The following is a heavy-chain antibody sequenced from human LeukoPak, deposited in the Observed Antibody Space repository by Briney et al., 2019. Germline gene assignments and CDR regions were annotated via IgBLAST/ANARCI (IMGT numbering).Heavy chain of an antibody. CDR1: GGSISSSSYY. CDR3: ASRAFVTIFGVVIDAFDI. Sequence: SETLSLTCTVSGGSISSSSYYWGWIRQPPGKGLEWIGSIYYSGSTYYNPSLKSRVTISVDTSKNQFSLKLSSVTAADTAVYYCASRAFVTIFGVVIDAFDIWGQGTMVTVSS. D-gene: IGHD3-3*01. V-gene: IGHV4-39*01. J-gene: IGHJ3*02. CDR2: IYYSGST.